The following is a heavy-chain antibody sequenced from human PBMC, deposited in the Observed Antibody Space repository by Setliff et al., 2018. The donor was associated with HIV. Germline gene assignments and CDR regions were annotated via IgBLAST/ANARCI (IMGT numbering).Heavy chain of an antibody. J-gene: IGHJ6*03. V-gene: IGHV3-20*04. Sequence: PGESLKISCEASGFTFDDYGMSWVRQAPGKGLEWVSGISWNGHRTDYADSVKGRFTISRDNAKNSLYLEMNSLKAEDTALYWRARAVDYNYYYYMDVWGTGTTVTVSS. CDR2: ISWNGHRT. CDR3: ARAVDYNYYYYMDV. CDR1: GFTFDDYG. D-gene: IGHD2-21*01.